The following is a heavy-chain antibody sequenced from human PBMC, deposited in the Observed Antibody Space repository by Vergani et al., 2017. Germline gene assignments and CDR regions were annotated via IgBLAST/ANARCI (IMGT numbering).Heavy chain of an antibody. CDR2: IIPIFGTA. CDR1: GGTFSSFA. V-gene: IGHV1-69*01. CDR3: ARAQLRFFEWFLPHFYY. Sequence: QVQLVQSGAEVKQPGSSVKVSCKASGGTFSSFAISWVRQAPGQGLEWMGGIIPIFGTANYAQTFQGRVTITADESTSTAYMELSSLRSEDTAVYYCARAQLRFFEWFLPHFYYWGQGTLVTVSS. J-gene: IGHJ4*02. D-gene: IGHD3-3*01.